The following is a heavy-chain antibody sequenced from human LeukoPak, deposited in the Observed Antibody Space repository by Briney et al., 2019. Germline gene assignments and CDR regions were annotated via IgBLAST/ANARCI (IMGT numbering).Heavy chain of an antibody. Sequence: GRSLRLSCAASMLTPSINNTSGGRQAPGKGLEWVSVIYSGGSTYYADSVKGRFTISRDNSKNTLYLQMNSLRAEDTAVYYCARVYRLYDSSGYYTSSRAFDIWGQGTMVTVSS. CDR2: IYSGGST. CDR3: ARVYRLYDSSGYYTSSRAFDI. CDR1: MLTPSINN. D-gene: IGHD3-22*01. J-gene: IGHJ3*02. V-gene: IGHV3-53*01.